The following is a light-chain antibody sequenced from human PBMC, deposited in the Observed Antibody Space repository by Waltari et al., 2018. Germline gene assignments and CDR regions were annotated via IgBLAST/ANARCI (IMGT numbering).Light chain of an antibody. Sequence: QLVLTQSPSASASLGASVKLTCTLSSGHSTNIIAWLQQQPEKGPRFLMNVKSDGSHNTGVGIPDRCSGSSSGAERYLTISSLQSEDEADYYCQTGGHGTWVFGGGTRLTVL. V-gene: IGLV4-69*01. CDR3: QTGGHGTWV. CDR2: VKSDGSH. J-gene: IGLJ3*02. CDR1: SGHSTNI.